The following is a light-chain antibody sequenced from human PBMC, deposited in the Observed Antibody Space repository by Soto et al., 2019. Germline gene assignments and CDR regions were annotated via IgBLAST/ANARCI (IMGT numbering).Light chain of an antibody. V-gene: IGKV3-20*01. CDR3: QQYGSSQT. J-gene: IGKJ1*01. CDR2: GAS. CDR1: QSVSSY. Sequence: EIVLTQSPATLSLSPGERATLSCRASQSVSSYLAWYQQKAGQAPRLLIYGASSRATGIPVRFSGSGSGTDFTLTSSRLEADEFSVYYCQQYGSSQTFGQGTKVEIK.